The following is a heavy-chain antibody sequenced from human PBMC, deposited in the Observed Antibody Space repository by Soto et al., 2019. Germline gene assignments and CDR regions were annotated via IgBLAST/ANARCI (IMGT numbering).Heavy chain of an antibody. Sequence: PGGSLRLSCAASGFTFSSYAMSWVRQAPGKGLEWVSSVTGSGDTTYYADSVKGRFTISGDNSKRTLYLQMDSLRGEDTAVYYCAKATNFGVVDLADYGMDVWGQGTTVTVSS. V-gene: IGHV3-23*01. J-gene: IGHJ6*02. D-gene: IGHD3-3*01. CDR1: GFTFSSYA. CDR2: VTGSGDTT. CDR3: AKATNFGVVDLADYGMDV.